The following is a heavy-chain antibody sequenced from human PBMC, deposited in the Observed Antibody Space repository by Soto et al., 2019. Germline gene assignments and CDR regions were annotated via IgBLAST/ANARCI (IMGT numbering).Heavy chain of an antibody. CDR3: ARDRDDYGMDV. Sequence: GGSLRLSCAASGFTFSSYSMNWVRQAPGKGLEWVSSISSSSSYIYYADSVKGRFTTSRDNAKNSLYLQMNSLRAEDTAVYYCARDRDDYGMDVWGQGTTVTVSS. CDR1: GFTFSSYS. V-gene: IGHV3-21*01. CDR2: ISSSSSYI. J-gene: IGHJ6*02.